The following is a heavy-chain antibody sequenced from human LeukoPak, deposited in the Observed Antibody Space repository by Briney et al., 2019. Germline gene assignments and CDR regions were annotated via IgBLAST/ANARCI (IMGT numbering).Heavy chain of an antibody. Sequence: ASVKVSCKVSGNTLTDLSIHWVRQAPGKGLDWMGGFDPEDAEIIYAEKFQDGVTMTEDPSTDTAYLELSSLRSEDTAVYFCAAEGQWSLVHYFNSWGQGTLVTVSS. CDR3: AAEGQWSLVHYFNS. CDR2: FDPEDAEI. J-gene: IGHJ4*02. D-gene: IGHD2-15*01. CDR1: GNTLTDLS. V-gene: IGHV1-24*01.